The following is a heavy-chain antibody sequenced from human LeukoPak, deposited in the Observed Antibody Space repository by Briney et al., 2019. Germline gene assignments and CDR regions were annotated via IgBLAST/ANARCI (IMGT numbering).Heavy chain of an antibody. CDR2: ISSSSSYI. CDR1: GFTFSSYS. V-gene: IGHV3-21*01. J-gene: IGHJ6*03. Sequence: GGSLRLSCAASGFTFSSYSMNWVRQAPGKGLEWVSSISSSSSYIYYADSVKGRFTISRDNAKNSLYLQMNSLRAEDTAVYYCARGGCSSTSCHYYYYYMDVWGKGTTVTVSS. CDR3: ARGGCSSTSCHYYYYYMDV. D-gene: IGHD2-2*01.